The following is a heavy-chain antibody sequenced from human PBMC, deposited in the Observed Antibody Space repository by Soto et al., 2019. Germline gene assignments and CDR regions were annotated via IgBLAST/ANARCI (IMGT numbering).Heavy chain of an antibody. Sequence: QVQLVQSGAEVKKPGSSVKVSCKASGGTFNSYAINWVRQAPGQGLEWMGGIIPICGTANYAQEFQGRVTISADESMSTGYMDLSSLRAEDTALYYCARGGSGSYATGGYYYYGMDVWGQGTTVTVSS. CDR1: GGTFNSYA. V-gene: IGHV1-69*01. CDR3: ARGGSGSYATGGYYYYGMDV. D-gene: IGHD1-26*01. J-gene: IGHJ6*02. CDR2: IIPICGTA.